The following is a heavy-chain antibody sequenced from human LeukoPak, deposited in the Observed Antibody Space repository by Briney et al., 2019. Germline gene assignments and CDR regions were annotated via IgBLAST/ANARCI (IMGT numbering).Heavy chain of an antibody. CDR1: GFTFNSYN. V-gene: IGHV3-21*01. J-gene: IGHJ3*02. D-gene: IGHD3-16*01. Sequence: GGSLRLSCAASGFTFNSYNMNWVRQAPGKGLEWVASISSNSEYIFYADSLKGRLTLSRDNAKNSLFLQMHSLRAEDTAVYYCAIGWLGGTSNSYAFDIWGQGTMVTVSS. CDR2: ISSNSEYI. CDR3: AIGWLGGTSNSYAFDI.